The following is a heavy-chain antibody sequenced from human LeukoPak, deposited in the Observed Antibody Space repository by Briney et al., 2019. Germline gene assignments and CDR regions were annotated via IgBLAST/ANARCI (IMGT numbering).Heavy chain of an antibody. D-gene: IGHD5-18*01. CDR3: AKDFGSGYSYGDSFDY. V-gene: IGHV3-9*01. Sequence: PGRSLRLSCAASGFTFDDYAMHWVRQAPGKGLEWVSGISWSSGSIGYADSVKGRFTISRDNAKNSLYLQMNSLRAEDTALYYCAKDFGSGYSYGDSFDYWGQGTLVTVSS. CDR1: GFTFDDYA. CDR2: ISWSSGSI. J-gene: IGHJ4*02.